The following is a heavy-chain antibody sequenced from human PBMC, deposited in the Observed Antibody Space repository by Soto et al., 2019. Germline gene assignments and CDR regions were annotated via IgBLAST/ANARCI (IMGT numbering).Heavy chain of an antibody. Sequence: NPSETLSLTCTVSGGSVSSGSYYWSWIRQPPGKGLEWIGYIYYSGSTNYNPSLKSRVTISVDTSKNQFSLKLSSVTAADTAVYYCATKRGTIFGVVIDNWFDPWGQGTLVTVS. D-gene: IGHD3-3*01. CDR1: GGSVSSGSYY. CDR3: ATKRGTIFGVVIDNWFDP. J-gene: IGHJ5*02. CDR2: IYYSGST. V-gene: IGHV4-61*01.